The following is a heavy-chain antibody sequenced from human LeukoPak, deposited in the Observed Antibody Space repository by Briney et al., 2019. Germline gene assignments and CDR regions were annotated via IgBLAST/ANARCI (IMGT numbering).Heavy chain of an antibody. CDR1: GYTFTGYY. CDR2: INPNSGGT. V-gene: IGHV1-2*06. CDR3: ARGRLGFLEWLLSGGGIDY. D-gene: IGHD3-3*01. Sequence: ASVKVSCKASGYTFTGYYMHWVRQVPGQGLEWMGRINPNSGGTNYAQKFQGRVTMTRDTSISTAYTELSRLRSDDTAVYYCARGRLGFLEWLLSGGGIDYWGQGTLVTVSS. J-gene: IGHJ4*02.